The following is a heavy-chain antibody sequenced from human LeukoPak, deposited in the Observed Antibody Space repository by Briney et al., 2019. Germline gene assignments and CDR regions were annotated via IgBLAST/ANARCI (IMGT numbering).Heavy chain of an antibody. V-gene: IGHV1-18*01. CDR3: ARGPSFGNWNK. CDR1: GYTFTSYG. CDR2: INTYNGET. J-gene: IGHJ4*02. D-gene: IGHD1/OR15-1a*01. Sequence: ASVKVSCKASGYTFTSYGISWVRQAPGQGLEWMGWINTYNGETQYARKLQGRVTMTTDTSTSTAYMELRSLRSDDTAVYYCARGPSFGNWNKWGQGTLVTVSS.